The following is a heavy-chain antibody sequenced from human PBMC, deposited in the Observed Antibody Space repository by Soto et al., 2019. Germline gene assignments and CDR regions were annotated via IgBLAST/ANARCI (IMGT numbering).Heavy chain of an antibody. CDR2: IKQDGSEK. J-gene: IGHJ4*02. V-gene: IGHV3-7*01. CDR3: ARDKYYYESSLYRLYDY. CDR1: GSSFSSYW. Sequence: GGSLRLSCAASGSSFSSYWMSWVRQAPGKGLEWVANIKQDGSEKYYVDSVKGRFTISRDNPRKSLFLQMNSLRADDAAVYYCARDKYYYESSLYRLYDYWGQGTLVTVSS. D-gene: IGHD3-22*01.